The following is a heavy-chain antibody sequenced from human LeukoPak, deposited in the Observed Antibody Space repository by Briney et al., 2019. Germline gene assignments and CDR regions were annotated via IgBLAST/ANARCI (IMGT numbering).Heavy chain of an antibody. CDR3: AKDLGGSATTV. CDR2: ISWSGDRM. D-gene: IGHD2-2*01. CDR1: GFTFEDHV. V-gene: IGHV3-9*01. J-gene: IGHJ4*02. Sequence: HPGRSLRLSCAASGFTFEDHVMQWVRQAPGKGLEWVSSISWSGDRMGYADAVKGRFTISRDNAKNSLFLQMNSLRVEDTALYYCAKDLGGSATTVWGQGTLVTVSS.